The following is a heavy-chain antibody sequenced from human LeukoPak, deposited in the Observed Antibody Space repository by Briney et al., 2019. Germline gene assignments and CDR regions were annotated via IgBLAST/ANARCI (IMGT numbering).Heavy chain of an antibody. CDR2: INPNSGGT. J-gene: IGHJ1*01. V-gene: IGHV1-2*02. CDR1: GHTFTGYY. CDR3: ARDSYYDSSGYYSSEYFQH. Sequence: GASVKVSCKASGHTFTGYYMHWVRQAPGQGLEWMGWINPNSGGTNYAQKFQGRVTMTRDTSISTAYMELSRLRSDDTAVYYCARDSYYDSSGYYSSEYFQHWGQGTLVTVSS. D-gene: IGHD3-22*01.